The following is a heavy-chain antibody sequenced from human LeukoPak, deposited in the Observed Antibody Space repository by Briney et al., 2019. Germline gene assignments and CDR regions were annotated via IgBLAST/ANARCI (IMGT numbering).Heavy chain of an antibody. J-gene: IGHJ4*02. D-gene: IGHD6-19*01. CDR2: ISSSRSYI. V-gene: IGHV3-21*01. CDR3: ASSPAVAGTG. CDR1: GFTFSSYS. Sequence: GGSLRLSCAASGFTFSSYSMNWVRQAPGKGLEWVSSISSSRSYIYYADSVKGRFTISRDNAKNSLYLQMNTLRCEDTAVFYCASSPAVAGTGRGQGTLVTVSS.